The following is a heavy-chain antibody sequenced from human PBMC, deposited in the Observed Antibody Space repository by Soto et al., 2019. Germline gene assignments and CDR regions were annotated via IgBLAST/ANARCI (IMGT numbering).Heavy chain of an antibody. CDR1: GFTFSSYG. V-gene: IGHV3-33*01. CDR3: AREGSYVDFDY. D-gene: IGHD3-10*02. Sequence: PGXSLILSCAASGFTFSSYGMHWVRQAPGKGLEWVAVIWYDGSNKYYADSVKGRFTISRDNSKNTLYLQMNSLRAEDTAVYYCAREGSYVDFDYWGQGTLVTV. CDR2: IWYDGSNK. J-gene: IGHJ4*02.